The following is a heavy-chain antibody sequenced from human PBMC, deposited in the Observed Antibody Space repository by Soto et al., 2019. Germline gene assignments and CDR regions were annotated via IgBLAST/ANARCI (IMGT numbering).Heavy chain of an antibody. CDR3: ASDQMGQWLPTEYFQH. CDR1: GYTFTSYG. CDR2: ISAYNGNT. Sequence: GASVKVSCKASGYTFTSYGISWVRQAPGQGLEWMGWISAYNGNTNYAQKLQGRVTMTTDTSTSTAYMELRSLRSDDTAVYYCASDQMGQWLPTEYFQHWGQGTLVTVSS. D-gene: IGHD6-19*01. V-gene: IGHV1-18*01. J-gene: IGHJ1*01.